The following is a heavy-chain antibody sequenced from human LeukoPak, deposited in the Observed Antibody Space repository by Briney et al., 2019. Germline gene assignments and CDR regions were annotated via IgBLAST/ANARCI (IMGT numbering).Heavy chain of an antibody. CDR3: ARGYGGMGATEWFDP. D-gene: IGHD1-26*01. V-gene: IGHV1-2*02. Sequence: ASVKVSCKASGYTFTGYYMHWVRQAPGQGLEWMGWINPNSGGTNYAQKFQGRVTMTRDTSISTAYMELSRLRSDDTAVYYCARGYGGMGATEWFDPWGQGTLVTVSS. CDR2: INPNSGGT. CDR1: GYTFTGYY. J-gene: IGHJ5*02.